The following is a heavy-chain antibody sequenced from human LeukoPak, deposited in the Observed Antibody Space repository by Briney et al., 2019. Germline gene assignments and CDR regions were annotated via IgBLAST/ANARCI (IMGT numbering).Heavy chain of an antibody. D-gene: IGHD1-26*01. CDR1: GFTFSSYW. Sequence: GGSLRLSCAASGFTFSSYWMHWVRQAPGKGLVWVSRINSDGSSTSYADSVKGRFTISRDNAKNTLYLQMNSLRAEDTAVYYCARESGYSGSYYNFDYWGQGTLVTVSS. CDR2: INSDGSST. J-gene: IGHJ4*02. CDR3: ARESGYSGSYYNFDY. V-gene: IGHV3-74*01.